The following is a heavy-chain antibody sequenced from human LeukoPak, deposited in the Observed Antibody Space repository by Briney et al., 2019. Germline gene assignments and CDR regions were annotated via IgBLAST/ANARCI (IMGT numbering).Heavy chain of an antibody. CDR1: GFTFSSYA. CDR2: ISGSGGST. Sequence: PGGSLRLSCAASGFTFSSYAMSWVRQAPGKGLEWVSAISGSGGSTYYADSVKGRFTISRDNSKNTLYLQMNSLRAEDTAVYYCANFPWNYIFNFDYWGQGTLVTVSS. J-gene: IGHJ4*02. D-gene: IGHD1-7*01. CDR3: ANFPWNYIFNFDY. V-gene: IGHV3-23*01.